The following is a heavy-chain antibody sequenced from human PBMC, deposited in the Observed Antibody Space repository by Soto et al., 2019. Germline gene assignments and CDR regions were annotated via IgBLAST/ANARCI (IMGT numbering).Heavy chain of an antibody. J-gene: IGHJ4*01. CDR1: GFTFSTYA. CDR2: ISGSGNII. V-gene: IGHV3-48*02. CDR3: AGQERSGANPVDY. D-gene: IGHD1-26*01. Sequence: GGSLRLSCAASGFTFSTYAMNWVRQAPEKGLDWVSYISGSGNIIYYADSVRGRFTISRDNAKNSLYLQMDSLRDEDTAVYFCAGQERSGANPVDYWGHGTLVTVSS.